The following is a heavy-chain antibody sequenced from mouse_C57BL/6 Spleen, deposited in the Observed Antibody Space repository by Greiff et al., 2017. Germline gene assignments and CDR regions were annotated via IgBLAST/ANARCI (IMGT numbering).Heavy chain of an antibody. CDR2: ISSGSSTI. J-gene: IGHJ4*01. CDR1: GFTFSDYG. D-gene: IGHD2-10*01. CDR3: ASPYYPYAMDY. V-gene: IGHV5-17*01. Sequence: EVKLEESGGGLVKPGGSLKLSCAASGFTFSDYGMHWVRQAPEKGLEWVAYISSGSSTIYYADTVKGRFTISRDNAKNTLFLQMTSLRSEDTAMYYCASPYYPYAMDYWGQGTSVTVSS.